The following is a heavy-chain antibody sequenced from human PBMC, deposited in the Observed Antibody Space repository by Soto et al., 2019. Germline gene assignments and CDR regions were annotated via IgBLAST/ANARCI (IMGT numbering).Heavy chain of an antibody. CDR2: IKSKTDGGTR. Sequence: GSLRLSCAASGXTFSNAWMSWVRQAPGKGLEWVGRIKSKTDGGTRDYAAPLKGRLTISRDDSKNTLYLQMNRMKTEDTAVYYCTTELRWYPFDYWGQGTLGTVS. V-gene: IGHV3-15*01. J-gene: IGHJ4*02. CDR3: TTELRWYPFDY. CDR1: GXTFSNAW. D-gene: IGHD4-17*01.